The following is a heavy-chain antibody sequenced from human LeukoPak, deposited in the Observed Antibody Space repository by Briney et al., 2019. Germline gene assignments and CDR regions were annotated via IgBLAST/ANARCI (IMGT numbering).Heavy chain of an antibody. CDR3: EKDLGGQWLVLKFMPDAFDI. Sequence: GGPLTLSCAASGFTLSSYSTNWARHSPGKGLEGVSAISGSGASTYYADSVKGRFTIYRDNSKNTLYMQMNSLRAEDTSVYYCEKDLGGQWLVLKFMPDAFDIWGQGTMVTVSS. V-gene: IGHV3-23*01. CDR2: ISGSGAST. J-gene: IGHJ3*02. D-gene: IGHD6-19*01. CDR1: GFTLSSYS.